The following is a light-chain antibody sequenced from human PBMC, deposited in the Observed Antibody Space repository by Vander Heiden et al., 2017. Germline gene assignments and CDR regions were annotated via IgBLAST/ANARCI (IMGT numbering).Light chain of an antibody. Sequence: SYVLTQPPSMSVAPGKTVRITCGGNIIGSKSVQWYQQKPGQAPVLVVYDDRYPPSGIPERFSCSTSGSTANLTISIVEAGYESDYVGQVWDSSSAKRLVGGGPKLTVL. CDR2: DDR. V-gene: IGLV3-21*03. J-gene: IGLJ2*01. CDR1: IIGSKS. CDR3: QVWDSSSAKRL.